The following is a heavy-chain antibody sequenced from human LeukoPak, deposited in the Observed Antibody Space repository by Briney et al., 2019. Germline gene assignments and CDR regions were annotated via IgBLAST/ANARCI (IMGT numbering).Heavy chain of an antibody. CDR1: GFTFSDYY. D-gene: IGHD2-2*01. CDR2: ISSSGSTI. Sequence: GGSLRLSCAASGFTFSDYYMSWIRQAPGKGLEWVSYISSSGSTIYYADSVKGRFTISRDNAKNSLYLQMNSLRAEDTAVYYCAKDWARYCSSTSCYWTRTFDYWGQGTLVTVSS. V-gene: IGHV3-11*01. CDR3: AKDWARYCSSTSCYWTRTFDY. J-gene: IGHJ4*02.